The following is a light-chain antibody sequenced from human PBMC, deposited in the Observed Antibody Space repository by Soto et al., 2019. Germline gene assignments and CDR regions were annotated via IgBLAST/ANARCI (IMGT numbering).Light chain of an antibody. Sequence: QSVLTQPPSVSGAPGQRVTISCTGSSSNIGANYDVNWYQLLPGTAPKLLIHGNINRPSGVPDRFSGSKSGTSASLAITGLQAEDEADDYCQSYDSRLTGYVFGSGTKLTVL. CDR1: SSNIGANYD. V-gene: IGLV1-40*01. CDR2: GNI. CDR3: QSYDSRLTGYV. J-gene: IGLJ3*02.